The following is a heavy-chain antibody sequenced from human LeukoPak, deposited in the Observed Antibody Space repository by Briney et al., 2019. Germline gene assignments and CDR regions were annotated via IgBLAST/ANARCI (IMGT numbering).Heavy chain of an antibody. CDR3: ATAGSGLYYFDY. CDR2: IYYSGTT. CDR1: GGSISSSSYY. Sequence: SETLSLTCTVSGGSISSSSYYWGWIRQPPGKGLEWIGSIYYSGTTYYNPSLKSRVTISVDTSKNQFSLKLSSVTAADTAVYYCATAGSGLYYFDYWGQGTLVTVSS. D-gene: IGHD6-19*01. V-gene: IGHV4-39*01. J-gene: IGHJ4*02.